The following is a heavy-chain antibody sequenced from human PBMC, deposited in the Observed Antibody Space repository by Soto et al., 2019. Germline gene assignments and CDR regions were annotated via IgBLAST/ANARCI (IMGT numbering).Heavy chain of an antibody. CDR3: ARGSTVGPMDV. CDR2: ISYDGSNK. V-gene: IGHV3-30-3*01. J-gene: IGHJ6*02. Sequence: QVQLVESGGGVVQPGRSLRLSCAASGFTFSSYAMHWVRQAPGKGLEWVAVISYDGSNKYYADSVQGRFTISRDNSKNTLYLQMNSLRAEDTAVYYCARGSTVGPMDVWGQGTTVTVSS. D-gene: IGHD4-17*01. CDR1: GFTFSSYA.